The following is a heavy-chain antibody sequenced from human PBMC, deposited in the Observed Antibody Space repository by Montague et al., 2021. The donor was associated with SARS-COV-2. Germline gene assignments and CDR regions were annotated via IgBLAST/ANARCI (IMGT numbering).Heavy chain of an antibody. CDR1: GFTFGAYR. V-gene: IGHV3-21*01. CDR2: ISRNSDDI. Sequence: SLRLSCAASGFTFGAYRMHWVRQAPGKGLEWVSSISRNSDDIYHADSVKGRFTISRDNAQNSLYLQMHSLRAEDSAVYYCARDCSGGSCHSITGAPGFDCWGQGTLVTVSS. CDR3: ARDCSGGSCHSITGAPGFDC. D-gene: IGHD2-15*01. J-gene: IGHJ4*02.